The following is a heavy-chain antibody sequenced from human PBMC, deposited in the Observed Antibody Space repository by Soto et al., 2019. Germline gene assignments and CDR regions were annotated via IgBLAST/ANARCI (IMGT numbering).Heavy chain of an antibody. CDR2: IWYDGSNK. D-gene: IGHD3-22*01. CDR1: GFTFSSYG. Sequence: GGSLRLSCAASGFTFSSYGMHWVRQAPGKGLEWVAVIWYDGSNKYYADSVKGRFAISRDNSKNTLYLQMNSLRAEDTAVYYCARGYPYDSSGYYYVKYDAFDIWGQGTMVTVSS. CDR3: ARGYPYDSSGYYYVKYDAFDI. V-gene: IGHV3-33*01. J-gene: IGHJ3*02.